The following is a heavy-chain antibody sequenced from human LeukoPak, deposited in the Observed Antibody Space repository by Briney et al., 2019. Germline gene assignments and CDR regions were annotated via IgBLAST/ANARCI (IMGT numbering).Heavy chain of an antibody. V-gene: IGHV3-20*04. Sequence: PGGSLRLSCAASGFTFDDYGMSWVRQAPGKGLEWVSGINWNGGSTGYADSVKGRFTISRDNAKNTLYLQMNSLRVGDTAVYYCARDPNGDYIGAFDMWGQGTMVTVSS. CDR1: GFTFDDYG. D-gene: IGHD4-17*01. CDR3: ARDPNGDYIGAFDM. CDR2: INWNGGST. J-gene: IGHJ3*02.